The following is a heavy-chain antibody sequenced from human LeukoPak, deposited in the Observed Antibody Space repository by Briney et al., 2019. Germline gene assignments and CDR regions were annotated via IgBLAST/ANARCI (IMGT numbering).Heavy chain of an antibody. D-gene: IGHD5-12*01. Sequence: GGSLRLSCAASGFSVSSNYMSWVRQAPGKGLERVTVFYASGGTFYTDSVKGRFTISRDTSTNSLYLQMSSLRTEDTAVYFCAAKGNGYTGIYVFAHWGKGTLVTVSS. J-gene: IGHJ4*02. CDR3: AAKGNGYTGIYVFAH. CDR2: FYASGGT. CDR1: GFSVSSNY. V-gene: IGHV3-66*01.